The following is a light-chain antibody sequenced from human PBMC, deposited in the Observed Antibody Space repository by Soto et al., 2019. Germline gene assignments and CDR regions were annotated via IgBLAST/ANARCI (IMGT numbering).Light chain of an antibody. CDR2: DNN. Sequence: QSVLTQPPSVSAAPGQKVTISCSGSSSNIVNNYVSWYQQLPGTAPKLLIYDNNKRPSGIPDRFSGSKSGTSATLGITGLRPGDEADYYCETWDSSLSAYLVFGGGTKVTVL. V-gene: IGLV1-51*01. J-gene: IGLJ2*01. CDR1: SSNIVNNY. CDR3: ETWDSSLSAYLV.